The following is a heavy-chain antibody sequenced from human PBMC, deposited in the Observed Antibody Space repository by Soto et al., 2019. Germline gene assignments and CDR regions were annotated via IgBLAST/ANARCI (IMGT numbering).Heavy chain of an antibody. Sequence: SVKVSCKASGGSFSSYAISWVRQAPGQGLEWMGGIVPVLGTSHSAQKFQGRVTFSTDDSTTTAYMELSSLRSEDTAVYYCARDSPGGGYYYGMDVWGQGTTVTVSS. D-gene: IGHD3-16*01. J-gene: IGHJ6*02. CDR1: GGSFSSYA. V-gene: IGHV1-69*05. CDR2: IVPVLGTS. CDR3: ARDSPGGGYYYGMDV.